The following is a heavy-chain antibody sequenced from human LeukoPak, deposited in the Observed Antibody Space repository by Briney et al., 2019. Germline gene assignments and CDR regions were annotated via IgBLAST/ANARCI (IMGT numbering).Heavy chain of an antibody. D-gene: IGHD1-26*01. J-gene: IGHJ4*02. V-gene: IGHV4-4*07. CDR3: AGDGGVGATWETFDY. Sequence: SETLSLTCTVSGDSINDYYWSWIRQPAGKGLEWIGRIYSSGSTHYNPSLKSRVTMSVDTSKNQFSLKLTSVTAADTAMYYCAGDGGVGATWETFDYWGQGTLVTVSS. CDR1: GDSINDYY. CDR2: IYSSGST.